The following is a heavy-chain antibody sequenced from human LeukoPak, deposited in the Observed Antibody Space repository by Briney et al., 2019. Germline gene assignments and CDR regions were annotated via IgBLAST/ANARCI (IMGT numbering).Heavy chain of an antibody. Sequence: ASVKVSCKASGYTFTSYGISWVRQAPGQGLEWMGWISAYNGNTNYAQKLQGRVTMTRDTSTSTVYMELSSLRSEDTAVYYCAREGATNEFDYWGQGTLVTVSS. D-gene: IGHD5-12*01. CDR2: ISAYNGNT. J-gene: IGHJ4*02. CDR1: GYTFTSYG. CDR3: AREGATNEFDY. V-gene: IGHV1-18*01.